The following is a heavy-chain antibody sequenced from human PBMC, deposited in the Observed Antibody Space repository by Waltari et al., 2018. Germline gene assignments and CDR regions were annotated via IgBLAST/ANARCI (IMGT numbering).Heavy chain of an antibody. D-gene: IGHD3-3*01. CDR3: ARVIDDFWSGYSLDY. V-gene: IGHV1-2*02. CDR2: INPNSGGT. J-gene: IGHJ4*02. Sequence: QVQLVQSGAEVKKPGASVKVSCKASGYTFTGYYMHWVRQAPGQGLEWMGWINPNSGGTNYAQKFQGRVTMTRDTSISTAYMELSRLRSDDTAVYYCARVIDDFWSGYSLDYWGQGALVTVSS. CDR1: GYTFTGYY.